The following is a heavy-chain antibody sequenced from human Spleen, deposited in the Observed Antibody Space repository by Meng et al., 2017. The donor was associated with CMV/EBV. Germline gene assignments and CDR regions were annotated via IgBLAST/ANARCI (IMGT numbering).Heavy chain of an antibody. CDR2: ISGSVGNT. CDR1: FPFRSDA. Sequence: FPFRSDARSWVRQAPGKGLEWVSSISGSVGNTYYADSVKGRFTISSDNSGDTLYMQMSSLRAEDTAVYYSAREEAMVGYYTNWFDAWGQGALVTVSS. D-gene: IGHD5-18*01. J-gene: IGHJ5*02. CDR3: AREEAMVGYYTNWFDA. V-gene: IGHV3-23*01.